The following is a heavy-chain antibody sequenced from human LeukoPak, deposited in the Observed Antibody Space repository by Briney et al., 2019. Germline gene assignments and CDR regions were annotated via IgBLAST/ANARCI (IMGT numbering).Heavy chain of an antibody. V-gene: IGHV4-38-2*01. CDR1: GYSISSGYY. D-gene: IGHD3-22*01. CDR3: ARQAMILVDPSFDY. CDR2: IYHSGST. Sequence: PSETLSLTCAVSGYSISSGYYWGWIRQPPGKGLEWIGSIYHSGSTYYNPSLKSRVTISVDTSKNQFSLKLSSVTAADTAVYSCARQAMILVDPSFDYGGQGTLVTVSS. J-gene: IGHJ4*02.